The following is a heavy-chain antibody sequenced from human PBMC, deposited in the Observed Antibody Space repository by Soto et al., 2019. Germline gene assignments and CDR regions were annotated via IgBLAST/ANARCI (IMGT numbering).Heavy chain of an antibody. V-gene: IGHV3-74*01. J-gene: IGHJ4*02. Sequence: PGGSLRLSCVASEFTFSSYWMHWVRQAPGEGLVWVSRVNGDGSSTTYADSVKGRFTISRDNAKNTVYLQMNSLRAEDTAVYYCARAPFYCSNGLCPLYYFDFWGQGTLVTVSS. CDR2: VNGDGSST. CDR3: ARAPFYCSNGLCPLYYFDF. D-gene: IGHD2-8*01. CDR1: EFTFSSYW.